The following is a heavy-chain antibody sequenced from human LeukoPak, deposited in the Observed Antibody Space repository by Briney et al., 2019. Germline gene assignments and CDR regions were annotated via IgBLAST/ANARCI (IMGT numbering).Heavy chain of an antibody. D-gene: IGHD3-10*01. Sequence: SETLSLTCAVYGGSFSGYYWSWIRQPPGKGLEWIGSTFYDGSPDYNPSLKSRVTISVDTSKNQFSLKVNSVTAADTAVYFCARYYGSGRDGDYWGQGTLVTVSS. CDR3: ARYYGSGRDGDY. J-gene: IGHJ4*02. CDR1: GGSFSGYY. V-gene: IGHV4-34*12. CDR2: TFYDGSP.